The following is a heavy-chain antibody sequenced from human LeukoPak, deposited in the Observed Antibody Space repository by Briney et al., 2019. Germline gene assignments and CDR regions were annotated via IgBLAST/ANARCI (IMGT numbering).Heavy chain of an antibody. J-gene: IGHJ4*02. V-gene: IGHV5-51*01. CDR2: IYPGDSDT. CDR3: VRGSYFDY. D-gene: IGHD3-16*01. Sequence: WVRQMPGKGLEWMGIIYPGDSDTRYSPSFQGQVTVSADKSISTAYLQWSSLKASDTAMYYCVRGSYFDYWGQGTLVTVSS.